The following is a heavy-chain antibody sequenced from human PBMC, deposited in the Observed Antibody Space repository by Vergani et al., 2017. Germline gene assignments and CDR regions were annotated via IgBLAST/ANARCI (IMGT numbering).Heavy chain of an antibody. CDR2: IYYSGTT. V-gene: IGHV4-61*03. J-gene: IGHJ6*03. CDR3: ARQKDYYVDV. CDR1: GGSVSSGSYY. Sequence: QVQLPESGPGLVKPSETLSLTCTVSGGSVSSGSYYWSWIRQPPGKGLEWIGYIYYSGTTYYNPSLESRLTISLDTSENHLSLKLTSVTAADTAVYYCARQKDYYVDVWGKGATVTVS.